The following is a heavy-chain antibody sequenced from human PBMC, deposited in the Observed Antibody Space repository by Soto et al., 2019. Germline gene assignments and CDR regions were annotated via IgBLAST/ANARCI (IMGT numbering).Heavy chain of an antibody. CDR1: GYTFTNYA. CDR3: ARVSGYYLPDY. J-gene: IGHJ4*02. V-gene: IGHV1-3*05. CDR2: INAGNGNT. Sequence: QVQLVQSGAEEKKPGASVKVYCKASGYTFTNYAMHWVRQAPGQRLEWMGWINAGNGNTKYSQKFQGRVTITRDTSASTAYMELSSLRSEDTAVYYCARVSGYYLPDYWGQGTMVTVSS. D-gene: IGHD5-12*01.